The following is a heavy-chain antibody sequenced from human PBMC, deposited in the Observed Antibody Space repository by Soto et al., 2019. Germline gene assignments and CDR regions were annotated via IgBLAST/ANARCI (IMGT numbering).Heavy chain of an antibody. D-gene: IGHD3-10*01. CDR1: GFTFSSYG. CDR3: ARDPLVMVRGGEYYFDY. V-gene: IGHV3-33*01. J-gene: IGHJ4*02. CDR2: IWYDGSNK. Sequence: GGSLRLSCAASGFTFSSYGMHWVRQAPGKGLEWVAVIWYDGSNKYYADSVKGRFTISRDNSKNTLYLQMNSLRAEDTAVYYCARDPLVMVRGGEYYFDYWGQGTLVTVSS.